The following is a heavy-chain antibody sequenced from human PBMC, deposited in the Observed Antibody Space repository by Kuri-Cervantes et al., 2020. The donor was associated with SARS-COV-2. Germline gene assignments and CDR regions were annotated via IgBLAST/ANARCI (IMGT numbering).Heavy chain of an antibody. D-gene: IGHD5-12*01. CDR2: IKGDGIEA. V-gene: IGHV3-74*01. Sequence: GESLKISCTASGFSLSRHWMHWVCQAPGKGLEWVAHIKGDGIEANYADSVKGRFAISRDSSKNTLYLEMNSLRVEDTAVYYCAKDPAYRGAYDLGKLDYWGQGTLVTVS. CDR1: GFSLSRHW. CDR3: AKDPAYRGAYDLGKLDY. J-gene: IGHJ4*02.